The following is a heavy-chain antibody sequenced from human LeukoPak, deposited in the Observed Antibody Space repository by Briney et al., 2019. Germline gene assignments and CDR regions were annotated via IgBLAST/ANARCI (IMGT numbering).Heavy chain of an antibody. CDR1: GYSFTSYW. D-gene: IGHD3-3*01. CDR3: ARLGYDFCVAY. J-gene: IGHJ4*02. CDR2: IYPGDSDT. V-gene: IGHV5-51*01. Sequence: GSLKISCKGSGYSFTSYWIGWVRQMPGKGLEWMGIIYPGDSDTIYSPSFQGQVTISADNSNSTAYLQWSSLKASDTAMYYCARLGYDFCVAYWGQGTLVTVSS.